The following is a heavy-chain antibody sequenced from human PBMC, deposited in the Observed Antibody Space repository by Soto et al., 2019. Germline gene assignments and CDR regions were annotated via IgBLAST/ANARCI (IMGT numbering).Heavy chain of an antibody. Sequence: QVQLVQSGPEVKKPGSSVKVSCKASGDTFNSYVITWVRQAPGQGLEWLGGIITAFGTTSYAQNFQDRLTITADEVAITDHMELSSLTSDDTAMYYCTRSYGYTFGGSLDNWGQGTLVTVSS. V-gene: IGHV1-69*01. J-gene: IGHJ4*02. CDR3: TRSYGYTFGGSLDN. D-gene: IGHD5-18*01. CDR1: GDTFNSYV. CDR2: IITAFGTT.